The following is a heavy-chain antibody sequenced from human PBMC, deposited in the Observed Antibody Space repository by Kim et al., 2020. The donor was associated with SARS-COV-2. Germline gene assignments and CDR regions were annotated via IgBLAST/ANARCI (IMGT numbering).Heavy chain of an antibody. V-gene: IGHV1-2*02. J-gene: IGHJ4*02. Sequence: AQKFQGRVTMTRDTSISTAYMELSRLRSADTAVYYCARVGGGDYRRVFDYWGQGTLVTVSS. CDR3: ARVGGGDYRRVFDY. D-gene: IGHD3-16*01.